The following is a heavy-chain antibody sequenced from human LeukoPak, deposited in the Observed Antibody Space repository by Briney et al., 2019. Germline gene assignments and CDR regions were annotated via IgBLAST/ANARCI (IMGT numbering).Heavy chain of an antibody. CDR2: FDPEDGET. J-gene: IGHJ4*02. CDR1: GYTLTELS. D-gene: IGHD3-10*01. Sequence: ASVKVSCKVSGYTLTELSMHWVRQAPGKGLEWMGGFDPEDGETIYAQKFQGRVTMTEDTSTDTAYMELSSLRSEDTAVYYCATSAILWFGTNFDYWGQGTLVTVSS. V-gene: IGHV1-24*01. CDR3: ATSAILWFGTNFDY.